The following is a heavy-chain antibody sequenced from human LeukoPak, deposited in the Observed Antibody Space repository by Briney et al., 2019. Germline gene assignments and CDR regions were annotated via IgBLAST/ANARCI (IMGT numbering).Heavy chain of an antibody. V-gene: IGHV3-23*01. CDR1: GFTFSSSA. J-gene: IGHJ6*02. D-gene: IGHD2-15*01. Sequence: GGSLRLSCAASGFTFSSSAMSWVRQAPGKGLEWVSAISNNGGYTYYADSVKGRFTISRDNSKNTLYLQMNSLRAEDTAVYYCAKELDQGYCSGGSCYGDYYYYGMDVWGQGTTVTVSS. CDR3: AKELDQGYCSGGSCYGDYYYYGMDV. CDR2: ISNNGGYT.